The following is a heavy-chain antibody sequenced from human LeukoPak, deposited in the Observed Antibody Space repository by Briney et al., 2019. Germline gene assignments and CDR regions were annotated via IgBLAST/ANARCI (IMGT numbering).Heavy chain of an antibody. D-gene: IGHD3-10*01. CDR1: GFPLSSYW. CDR3: HYYGSGSYYRAGDY. Sequence: PGGSLSLSCAAPGFPLSSYWRSWFRKAPGKGLEWGANIKQDGSEKYYVDSVKGRFTISRDNAKNSLYLQMNSLRAGDTAIYYCHYYGSGSYYRAGDYWGQGTLVTVSS. CDR2: IKQDGSEK. J-gene: IGHJ4*02. V-gene: IGHV3-7*01.